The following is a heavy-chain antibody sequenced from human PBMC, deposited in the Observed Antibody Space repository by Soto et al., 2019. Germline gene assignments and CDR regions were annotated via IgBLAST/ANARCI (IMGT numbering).Heavy chain of an antibody. Sequence: EVQLVESGGGLVKPGGSLRLSCAASGFPFRSYSMNWVRQAPGKGLKWVSSISSSSSYIYYADSVKGRFTISRDNAKNSLYLQMNSLRAEDTAVYYCAREGHYYDSSGYYPLDYWGQGTLVTVSS. D-gene: IGHD3-22*01. CDR1: GFPFRSYS. CDR2: ISSSSSYI. J-gene: IGHJ4*02. CDR3: AREGHYYDSSGYYPLDY. V-gene: IGHV3-21*01.